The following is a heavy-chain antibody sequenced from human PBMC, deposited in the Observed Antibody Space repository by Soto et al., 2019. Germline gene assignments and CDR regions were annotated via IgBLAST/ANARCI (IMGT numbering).Heavy chain of an antibody. CDR1: GFTFDDYA. J-gene: IGHJ5*02. CDR3: AKGSSGGQSFDP. V-gene: IGHV3-9*01. D-gene: IGHD6-19*01. Sequence: EVQLVESGGGLVQPGRSLRLSCAASGFTFDDYAMHWVRQAPGKGLEWVSGISWNSGSIGYADSVKGRFTISRDNAKNSLYLQMNSLRAEDTALYYCAKGSSGGQSFDPGGQGTLVTVSS. CDR2: ISWNSGSI.